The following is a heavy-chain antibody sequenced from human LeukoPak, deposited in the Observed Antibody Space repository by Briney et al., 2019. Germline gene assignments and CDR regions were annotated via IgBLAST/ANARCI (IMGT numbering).Heavy chain of an antibody. D-gene: IGHD2-2*01. CDR3: ARDATYQLICAYY. Sequence: SVNVSCKASLGTFSSYAISGVRQAPAQGLEWRGGIIPIFGTANYAQKFQGRVTITADESTSTAYLELSSLRSEDTAVYYCARDATYQLICAYYGGEGTLVTVSS. V-gene: IGHV1-69*13. J-gene: IGHJ4*02. CDR2: IIPIFGTA. CDR1: LGTFSSYA.